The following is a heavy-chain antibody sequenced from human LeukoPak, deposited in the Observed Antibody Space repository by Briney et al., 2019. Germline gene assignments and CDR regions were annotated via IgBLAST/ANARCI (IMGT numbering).Heavy chain of an antibody. D-gene: IGHD6-13*01. Sequence: QPGGSLRLSCAASGFNFSTYSMNWVRQAPGKGLEWVSYISFISSTIYYADSVKGRFTISRDNAKNSLYLQMNSLRAEDTAVYYCARDIAAAGDYWGQGTLVTVSS. V-gene: IGHV3-48*04. CDR3: ARDIAAAGDY. J-gene: IGHJ4*02. CDR1: GFNFSTYS. CDR2: ISFISSTI.